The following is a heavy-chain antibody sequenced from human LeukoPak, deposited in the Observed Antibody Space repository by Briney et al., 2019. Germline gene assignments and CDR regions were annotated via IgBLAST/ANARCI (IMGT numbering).Heavy chain of an antibody. J-gene: IGHJ6*03. CDR1: GFTFSSYG. V-gene: IGHV3-30*02. CDR2: IRYDGSNK. Sequence: GGSLRLSCAASGFTFSSYGMHWVRQAPGKGLEWVAFIRYDGSNKYYADSVKGRFTISRDNSKNTLYLQMNSLRAEDTAIYYCAKKYRSVQSFYMDVWGKGTTVTISS. D-gene: IGHD2-2*01. CDR3: AKKYRSVQSFYMDV.